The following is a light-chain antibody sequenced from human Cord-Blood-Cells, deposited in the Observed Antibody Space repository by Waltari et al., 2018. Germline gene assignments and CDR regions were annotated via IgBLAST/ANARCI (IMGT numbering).Light chain of an antibody. CDR2: DVS. CDR1: SSDVGGYNY. CDR3: SSYTSSSTGV. V-gene: IGLV2-14*03. J-gene: IGLJ1*01. Sequence: QSALTQPASVSGSPGQSITISCTGTSSDVGGYNYVSWYQQHPGKAPKLMIYDVSNRPSGVSDRFSVSKSGNTASLTISGLQAEDEADYYCSSYTSSSTGVFGTGTKVTVL.